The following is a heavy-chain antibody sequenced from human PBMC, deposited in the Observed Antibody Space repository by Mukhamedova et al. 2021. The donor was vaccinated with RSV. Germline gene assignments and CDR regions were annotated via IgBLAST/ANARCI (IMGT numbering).Heavy chain of an antibody. D-gene: IGHD7-27*01. V-gene: IGHV6-1*01. J-gene: IGHJ4*02. Sequence: SRITINPDTSKNQFSLQLNSVTPEDTAVYYCARDAGWGSIDYWGQGTLVTVSS. CDR3: ARDAGWGSIDY.